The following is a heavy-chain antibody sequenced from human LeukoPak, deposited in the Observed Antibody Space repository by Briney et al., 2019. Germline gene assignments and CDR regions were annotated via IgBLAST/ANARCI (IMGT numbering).Heavy chain of an antibody. CDR2: IYTSGST. Sequence: SETLSLTCTVSGGSISSYYWSWIRQPAGKGLEWIGRIYTSGSTNYNPSLKSRVTMSVDTSKNQFFLRLSSVTAADTAVYYCVGDITIFGVVITPGNVWGQGTTVTVSS. CDR1: GGSISSYY. V-gene: IGHV4-4*07. J-gene: IGHJ6*02. CDR3: VGDITIFGVVITPGNV. D-gene: IGHD3-3*01.